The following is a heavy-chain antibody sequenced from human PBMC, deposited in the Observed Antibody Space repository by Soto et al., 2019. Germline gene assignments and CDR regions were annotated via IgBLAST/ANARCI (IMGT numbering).Heavy chain of an antibody. D-gene: IGHD3-22*01. CDR1: GYRFTSYW. CDR3: ARHRIESTMIGNYYYYGMDV. CDR2: IYPGDSDT. V-gene: IGHV5-51*01. Sequence: GESLRISCKGSGYRFTSYWIVLVRPMPGKGLEWMGIIYPGDSDTRYSPSFQGQVTISADKSISTAYLQWSSLKASDTAMYYCARHRIESTMIGNYYYYGMDVWGQGTTVTVSS. J-gene: IGHJ6*02.